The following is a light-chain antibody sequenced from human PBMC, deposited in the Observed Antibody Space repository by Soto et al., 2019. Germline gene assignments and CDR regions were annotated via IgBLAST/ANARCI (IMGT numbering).Light chain of an antibody. CDR2: GAS. CDR3: QHYNSWPPL. V-gene: IGKV3-15*01. CDR1: QSVSDN. J-gene: IGKJ3*01. Sequence: DIGRTQSPATLSVSPGETATLSCRASQSVSDNLAWYQQERGQAPRLLIYGASIRATGIPARFSGSGSGTEFTLTISSLQSEDFAVYYCQHYNSWPPLFGPGTKVDIK.